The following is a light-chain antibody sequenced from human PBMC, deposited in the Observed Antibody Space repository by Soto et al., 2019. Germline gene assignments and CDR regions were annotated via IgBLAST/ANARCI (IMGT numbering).Light chain of an antibody. V-gene: IGKV1-27*01. CDR3: QQYNNWPLT. J-gene: IGKJ4*01. CDR2: AAS. Sequence: DIQMTQSPSSLSASVGDRVPITCRASQSISSYLNWYQQKPGKAPKLLIYAASTLQSGVPSRFSGSGSGTEFTLTISSLQSEDFAVYYCQQYNNWPLTFGGGTKVDI. CDR1: QSISSY.